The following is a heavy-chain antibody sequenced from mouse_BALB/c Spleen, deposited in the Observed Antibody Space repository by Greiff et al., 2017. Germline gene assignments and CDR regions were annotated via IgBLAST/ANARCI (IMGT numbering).Heavy chain of an antibody. D-gene: IGHD2-14*01. V-gene: IGHV5-6-5*01. Sequence: EVQLVESGGGLVKPGGSLKLSCAASGFTFSSYAMSWVRQTPEKRLEWVASISSGGSTYYPDSVKGRFTISRDNARNILYLQMSSLRSEDTAMYYCARERGYDVGDYWGQGTSVTVSS. CDR2: ISSGGST. CDR1: GFTFSSYA. J-gene: IGHJ4*01. CDR3: ARERGYDVGDY.